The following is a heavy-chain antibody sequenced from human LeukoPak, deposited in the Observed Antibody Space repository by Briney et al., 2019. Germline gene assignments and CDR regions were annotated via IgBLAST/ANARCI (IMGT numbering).Heavy chain of an antibody. CDR2: IYYSGST. CDR3: ARDQGGSLPNLYYFDY. J-gene: IGHJ4*02. CDR1: GGSISDYY. Sequence: PSETPSLTCSVSGGSISDYYWSWIRQPPGKGLEWIGYIYYSGSTNYNPSLKSRVTISVDTSKNQFSLKLSSVTAADTAVYYCARDQGGSLPNLYYFDYWGQGTLVTVSS. D-gene: IGHD3-16*01. V-gene: IGHV4-59*01.